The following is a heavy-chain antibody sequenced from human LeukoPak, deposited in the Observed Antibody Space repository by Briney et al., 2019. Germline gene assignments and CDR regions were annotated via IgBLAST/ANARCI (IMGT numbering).Heavy chain of an antibody. Sequence: PGGSLRLSCAASGFTFDDYAMHWVRQAPGKGLEWVSGISWNSGSIGYADSVKGRFTISRDNAKNSLYLQMNSLRAEDTALYYCAKDIAPAEMATIGYYFDYWGQGTLVTVSS. CDR3: AKDIAPAEMATIGYYFDY. CDR2: ISWNSGSI. J-gene: IGHJ4*02. V-gene: IGHV3-9*01. D-gene: IGHD5-24*01. CDR1: GFTFDDYA.